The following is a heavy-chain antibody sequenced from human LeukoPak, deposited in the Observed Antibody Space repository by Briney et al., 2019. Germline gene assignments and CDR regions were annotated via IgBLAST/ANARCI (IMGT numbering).Heavy chain of an antibody. CDR3: ARDRGEASSSGMDV. Sequence: GGSLRLSCVASGFTFSSYAMHWVRQAPGKGLEYVSAISSNGGSTYHVDSVKGRFTISRDNSKNTLYLQMGSLRTEDMAAYYRARDRGEASSSGMDVWGQGTTVIVSS. CDR2: ISSNGGST. J-gene: IGHJ6*02. D-gene: IGHD2-2*01. V-gene: IGHV3-64*02. CDR1: GFTFSSYA.